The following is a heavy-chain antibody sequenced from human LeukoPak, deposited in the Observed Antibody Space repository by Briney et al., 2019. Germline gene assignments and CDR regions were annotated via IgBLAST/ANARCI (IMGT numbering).Heavy chain of an antibody. CDR2: IKQVGSEK. CDR1: GFTFSSYW. V-gene: IGHV3-7*03. CDR3: ASGLELDY. Sequence: GSLRLSCAASGFTFSSYWMRWVRQAPGKGLEWVANIKQVGSEKNYVDSVKGRFTISRDNAKNSLYLQMNSLRAEDTAVYYCASGLELDYWGQGTLDTVSS. J-gene: IGHJ4*02.